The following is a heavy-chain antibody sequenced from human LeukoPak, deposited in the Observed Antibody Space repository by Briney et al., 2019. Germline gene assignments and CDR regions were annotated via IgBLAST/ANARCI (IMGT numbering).Heavy chain of an antibody. V-gene: IGHV3-15*01. D-gene: IGHD5/OR15-5a*01. CDR2: IKSKTDGGTT. CDR1: GFTFSNAR. CDR3: TTRYSVYDHFDY. J-gene: IGHJ4*02. Sequence: PGGSLRLSCAASGFTFSNARMSWVRQGPGKGLEWVGRIKSKTDGGTTDYAAPVKGRFTVSRDDSKNTVYLQMNSLKTEDTAVYYCTTRYSVYDHFDYWGQGSLVTVSS.